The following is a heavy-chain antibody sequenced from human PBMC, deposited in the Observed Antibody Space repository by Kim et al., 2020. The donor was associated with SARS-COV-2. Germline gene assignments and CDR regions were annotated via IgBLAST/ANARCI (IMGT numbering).Heavy chain of an antibody. J-gene: IGHJ3*02. CDR1: GFTFSSHW. CDR2: INSDGSSI. D-gene: IGHD1-26*01. V-gene: IGHV3-74*03. Sequence: GGSLRLSCAASGFTFSSHWMHWVRQAPGKGLVWVSRINSDGSSITYADSVKGRFSISRDNAKSTLYLQMNSLRAEDTAEYYCARIRPRVGATNDAFDIWGHGTMVTVSS. CDR3: ARIRPRVGATNDAFDI.